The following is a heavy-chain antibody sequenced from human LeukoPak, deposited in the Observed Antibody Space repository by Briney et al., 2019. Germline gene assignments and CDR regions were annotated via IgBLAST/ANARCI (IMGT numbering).Heavy chain of an antibody. CDR3: ARGRGNSGSFFDY. CDR2: TYFRSKWYT. CDR1: GDSVSSNSAA. Sequence: SQTLSLTCAISGDSVSSNSAAWNWIRQSPSRGLEWLGRTYFRSKWYTDYAVSVKSRISIKLDTSKNQFSLQLNSVTPEDTAVYFCARGRGNSGSFFDYWGQGTLVTVSS. D-gene: IGHD5-12*01. V-gene: IGHV6-1*01. J-gene: IGHJ4*02.